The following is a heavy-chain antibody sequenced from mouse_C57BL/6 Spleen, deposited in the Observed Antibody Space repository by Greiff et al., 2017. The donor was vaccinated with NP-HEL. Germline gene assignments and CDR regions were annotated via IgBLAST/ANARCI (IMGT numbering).Heavy chain of an antibody. CDR2: IDPETGGT. J-gene: IGHJ4*01. Sequence: VQLQQSGAELVRPGASVTLSCKASGYTFTDYEMHWVKQTPVHGLEWIGAIDPETGGTAYNQKIKGKAILTADKSSSTAYMELRSLTSEDSAVYYCTLFFYAMDYWGQGTSVTVSS. CDR1: GYTFTDYE. V-gene: IGHV1-15*01. CDR3: TLFFYAMDY.